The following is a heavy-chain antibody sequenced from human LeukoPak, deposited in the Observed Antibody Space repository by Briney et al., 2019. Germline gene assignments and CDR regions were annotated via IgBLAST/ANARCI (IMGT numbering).Heavy chain of an antibody. V-gene: IGHV4-59*03. CDR3: ASQLVGTTFH. Sequence: SETLSLPCTVSGASMSTYYWSWVRQPPEQGLEWLGYVHYSRITHYNPSLQSRVTLSVDTSKRQLSLKLSSVTAADTAVYYCASQLVGTTFHWGQGTLVTVSS. J-gene: IGHJ4*02. CDR1: GASMSTYY. D-gene: IGHD1-1*01. CDR2: VHYSRIT.